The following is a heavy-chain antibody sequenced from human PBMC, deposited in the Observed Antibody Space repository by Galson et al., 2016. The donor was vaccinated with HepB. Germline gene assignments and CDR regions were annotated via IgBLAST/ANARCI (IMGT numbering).Heavy chain of an antibody. CDR2: VSYDGNNK. CDR1: GFTFNIFA. D-gene: IGHD6-13*01. Sequence: LRLSCAASGFTFNIFAMHWVRQAPGKGLEWVAAVSYDGNNKYFADSVKGRFSISRDDSKNTLSLQMDNLRAEDTALYYCARPAAATTRLFFYFDSWGQGTLVTVSS. J-gene: IGHJ4*02. CDR3: ARPAAATTRLFFYFDS. V-gene: IGHV3-30*03.